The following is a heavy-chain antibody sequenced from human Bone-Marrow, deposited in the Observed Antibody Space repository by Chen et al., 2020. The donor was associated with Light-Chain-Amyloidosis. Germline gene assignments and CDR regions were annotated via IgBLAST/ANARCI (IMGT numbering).Heavy chain of an antibody. CDR2: IYYSGST. CDR1: GGSISSSNYY. J-gene: IGHJ4*02. Sequence: QLQLQESGPGLVKPSETLALTCTVSGGSISSSNYYWGWIRQPPGKGLEWIGIIYYSGSTFYNPSLKSRLTMSVDTSKNQFSLNLRSVTAADTAVYYCARLLIEYSSVDYWGQGTLVTVSS. D-gene: IGHD6-19*01. V-gene: IGHV4-39*01. CDR3: ARLLIEYSSVDY.